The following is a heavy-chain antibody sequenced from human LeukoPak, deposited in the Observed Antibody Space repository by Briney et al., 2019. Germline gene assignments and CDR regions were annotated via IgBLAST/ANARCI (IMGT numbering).Heavy chain of an antibody. Sequence: PSETLSLTCTVSGGSISSSSYYWGWIRQPPGEGLEYIGTVYYIGNTFYNPSLKSRVTISVDTSKNQFSLKLSSVTAADTAVYYCARMVDFWSGYNGDYWGQGTLVTVSS. CDR1: GGSISSSSYY. CDR3: ARMVDFWSGYNGDY. CDR2: VYYIGNT. J-gene: IGHJ4*02. V-gene: IGHV4-39*07. D-gene: IGHD3-3*01.